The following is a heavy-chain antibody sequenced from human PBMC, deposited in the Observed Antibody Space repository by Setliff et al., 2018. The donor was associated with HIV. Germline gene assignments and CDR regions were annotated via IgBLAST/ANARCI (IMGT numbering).Heavy chain of an antibody. V-gene: IGHV4-59*01. CDR2: IYYSGSS. CDR1: GGSISSYY. J-gene: IGHJ6*03. D-gene: IGHD6-19*01. Sequence: PSETLSLTCTVSGGSISSYYWSWIRQPPGKGLEWIGYIYYSGSSNYNPSLKSRVTISVDTSKNQFSLKLSSVTAADTAVYYCARGYPGRAVAGLSYYYYYYMDVWGKGTTVTVSS. CDR3: ARGYPGRAVAGLSYYYYYYMDV.